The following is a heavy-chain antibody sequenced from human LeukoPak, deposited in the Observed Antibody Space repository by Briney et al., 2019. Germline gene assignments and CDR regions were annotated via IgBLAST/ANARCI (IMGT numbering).Heavy chain of an antibody. CDR3: ARTFVSGDGYKVGYFDY. CDR1: GFTFRSYS. CDR2: IDETSYTI. J-gene: IGHJ4*02. V-gene: IGHV3-48*01. D-gene: IGHD5-24*01. Sequence: PGGSLRLSCVASGFTFRSYSMNWVRQAPGKGLEWVSYIDETSYTIHYADSVKGRFTISRDNSKNTLYLQMNSLSAEDTAVYYCARTFVSGDGYKVGYFDYWGQGTLVTVSS.